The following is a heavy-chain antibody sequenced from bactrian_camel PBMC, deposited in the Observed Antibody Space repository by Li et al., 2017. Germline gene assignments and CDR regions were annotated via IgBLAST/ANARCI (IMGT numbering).Heavy chain of an antibody. Sequence: HVQLVESGGDLVQTGGSLRLSCAASGYTYSNNCMGWFRQIPDKEREGVAGIESDGSTSYADSVKGRFTISSDNAKNTLYLQMNSLQSEDTAVYYCATLGGGLWGQGTQVTVS. V-gene: IGHV3S9*01. D-gene: IGHD1*01. J-gene: IGHJ6*01. CDR2: IESDGST. CDR1: GYTYSNNC. CDR3: ATLGGGL.